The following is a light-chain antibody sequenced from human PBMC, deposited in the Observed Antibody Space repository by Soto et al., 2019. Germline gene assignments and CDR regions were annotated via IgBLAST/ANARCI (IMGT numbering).Light chain of an antibody. CDR2: GAF. CDR1: QDVRNY. J-gene: IGKJ1*01. CDR3: LQNYSWPWT. V-gene: IGKV1-6*01. Sequence: AIQMTQSPSSLSASVGDRLTITCRASQDVRNYVGWYQQKPGKAPKFLIYGAFSLETGIPSRFSGSGYGTEITLTINRLLPEEFATYFFLQNYSWPWTFGQGTKVEV.